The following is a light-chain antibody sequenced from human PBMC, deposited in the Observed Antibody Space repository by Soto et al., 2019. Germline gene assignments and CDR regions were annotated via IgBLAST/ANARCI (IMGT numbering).Light chain of an antibody. V-gene: IGLV2-14*01. Sequence: QSALTQPASVSGSPGQSITISCTGTSSDVGGYNYVSWYQQHPGKAPKLMIYDVSNRPSGVSNRLSGSKSGNTASLTISGLQAEDEADYYCISYTSSLHLVFGGGTKLTVL. CDR2: DVS. CDR3: ISYTSSLHLV. J-gene: IGLJ2*01. CDR1: SSDVGGYNY.